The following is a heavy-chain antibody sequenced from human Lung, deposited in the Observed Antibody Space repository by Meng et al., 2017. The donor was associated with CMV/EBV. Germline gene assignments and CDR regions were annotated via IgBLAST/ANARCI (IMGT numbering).Heavy chain of an antibody. CDR1: GFTFSSYW. CDR3: ARGGSSGGGKYYCYGMDV. D-gene: IGHD6-25*01. Sequence: GGSLRLXCAASGFTFSSYWMHWVRQAPGKGLVWVSRINSDGSSTSYADSVKGRFTISRDNAKNTLYLQMNSLRAEDMAVYVCARGGSSGGGKYYCYGMDVWGQGTXV. CDR2: INSDGSST. J-gene: IGHJ6*02. V-gene: IGHV3-74*01.